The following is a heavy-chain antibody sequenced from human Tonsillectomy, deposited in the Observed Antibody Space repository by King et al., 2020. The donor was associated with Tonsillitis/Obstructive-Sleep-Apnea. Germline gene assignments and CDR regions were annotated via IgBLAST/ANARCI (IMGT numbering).Heavy chain of an antibody. V-gene: IGHV3-9*01. J-gene: IGHJ4*02. CDR2: ISWNSGSI. CDR1: GFTFENYA. Sequence: VQLVESGGGLVQSGRSLRLSCAASGFTFENYAMHWVRQPPGKGLEWVSGISWNSGSIGYVDSVKGRFTISRDNAKNSLYLQMNSLRAEDTAFYYCAKDLAYYRSSSGQDYWGQGTLVTVSS. D-gene: IGHD6-6*01. CDR3: AKDLAYYRSSSGQDY.